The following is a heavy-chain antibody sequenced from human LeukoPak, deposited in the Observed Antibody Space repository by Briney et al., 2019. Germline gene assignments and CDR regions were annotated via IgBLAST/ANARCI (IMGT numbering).Heavy chain of an antibody. CDR2: ISAYNGNT. Sequence: ASVKVSCKASGYTFTSYGISWVRQAPGQGLEWMGWISAYNGNTNYAQKLQGRVTMTTDTSTSTAYMELRSLRSDDTAVYYCARMSASTDDYGDFNFDYWGQGTLVTVSS. J-gene: IGHJ4*02. CDR1: GYTFTSYG. D-gene: IGHD4-17*01. CDR3: ARMSASTDDYGDFNFDY. V-gene: IGHV1-18*01.